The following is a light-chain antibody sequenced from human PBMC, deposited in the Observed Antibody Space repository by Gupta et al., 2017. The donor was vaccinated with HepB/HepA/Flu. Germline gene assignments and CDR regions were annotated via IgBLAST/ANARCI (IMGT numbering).Light chain of an antibody. CDR3: NSRESRGNTNWV. Sequence: SSELTQAPAVSVALGPTVRITCPGDSLSSYYARCYQHKPGHAPVLIIYGNKNRHSGCPARVSGSNSGSTTAVTITGTPAEEEADYYCNSRESRGNTNWVFGGGTKLTVL. CDR1: SLSSYY. CDR2: GNK. V-gene: IGLV3-19*01. J-gene: IGLJ3*02.